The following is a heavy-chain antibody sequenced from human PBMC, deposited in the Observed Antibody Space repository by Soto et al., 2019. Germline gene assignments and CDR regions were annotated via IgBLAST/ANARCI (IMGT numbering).Heavy chain of an antibody. J-gene: IGHJ6*02. CDR3: GTSTKLALTIPVVYYYGMDV. V-gene: IGHV1-24*01. D-gene: IGHD2-2*02. CDR2: FDPEDGET. Sequence: ASVKVSCKASGYTFTGYYMHWVRQAPGKGLEWMGGFDPEDGETIYAQKFQGRVTMTEDTSTDTAYMELSSLRSEDTAVYYCGTSTKLALTIPVVYYYGMDVWGQGTTVTVSS. CDR1: GYTFTGYY.